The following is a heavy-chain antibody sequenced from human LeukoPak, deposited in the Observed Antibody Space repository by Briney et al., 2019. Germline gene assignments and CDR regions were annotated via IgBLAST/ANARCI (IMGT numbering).Heavy chain of an antibody. CDR1: GFTFSSYW. D-gene: IGHD3-3*01. CDR2: INTDGSST. V-gene: IGHV3-74*01. J-gene: IGHJ4*02. CDR3: ARADYDFRSDPTGFFDY. Sequence: GGSLRLSCAASGFTFSSYWMHWVRQAPGKGLVWVSRINTDGSSTSYADSVKGRFTISRDNAKNTLYLQMNSLRAEDTAVYYCARADYDFRSDPTGFFDYWGQGTLVTVSS.